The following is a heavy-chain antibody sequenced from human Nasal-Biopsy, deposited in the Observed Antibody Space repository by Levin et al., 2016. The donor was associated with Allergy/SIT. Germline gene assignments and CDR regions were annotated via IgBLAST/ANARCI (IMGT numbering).Heavy chain of an antibody. Sequence: GGSLRLSCAASGFLFTNFSMNWVRQTPGKGLEWVSTITSGSTSKFCADSVKGRFTISRDNAKNSLYLHMDSLRAEDTAFYYCAKDHNPSSTGYLVSWGQGTLVTVSS. CDR3: AKDHNPSSTGYLVS. J-gene: IGHJ5*02. CDR2: ITSGSTSK. V-gene: IGHV3-21*04. D-gene: IGHD3-22*01. CDR1: GFLFTNFS.